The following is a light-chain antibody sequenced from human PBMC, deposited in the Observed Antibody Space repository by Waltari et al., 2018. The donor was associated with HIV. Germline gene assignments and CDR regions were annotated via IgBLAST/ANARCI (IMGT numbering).Light chain of an antibody. CDR1: QSVSSN. CDR3: QQYTNWPIT. V-gene: IGKV3-15*01. Sequence: EIVMTQSPVNLSVSPGERATLSCRASQSVSSNLAWYQQKPGQAPRLLLYGASARATDIPARLSGSGSGTEFTLTISSLQSVDFALYYCQQYTNWPITFGQGTRLEIK. CDR2: GAS. J-gene: IGKJ5*01.